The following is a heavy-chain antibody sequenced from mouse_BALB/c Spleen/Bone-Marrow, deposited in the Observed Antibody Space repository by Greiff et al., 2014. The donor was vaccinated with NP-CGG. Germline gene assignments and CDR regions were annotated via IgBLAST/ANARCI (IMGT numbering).Heavy chain of an antibody. CDR1: GFSLTSYG. CDR3: AREGPTMITTPYAMDY. J-gene: IGHJ4*01. Sequence: QVQLKESGPGLVAPSQSLSITCTVSGFSLTSYGVHWVRQPPGKGLEWLGVIWAGGSTNYNSALMSRLSISKDNSKSQVFLKMNSLQTDDTAMYYCAREGPTMITTPYAMDYWGQGTSVTVSS. CDR2: IWAGGST. D-gene: IGHD2-4*01. V-gene: IGHV2-9*02.